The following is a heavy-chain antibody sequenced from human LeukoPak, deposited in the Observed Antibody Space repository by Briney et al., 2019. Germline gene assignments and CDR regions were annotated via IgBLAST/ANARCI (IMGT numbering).Heavy chain of an antibody. J-gene: IGHJ4*02. CDR1: GGSLSGSY. CDR3: ARGGMTTVTTNLLTPFYYFDW. Sequence: SETLSLTCAVYGGSLSGSYWSWVRQPPGKGLEWNGEINHRGSTNCNPSLKRRVTISVDTSKNQFSLKLSSVTAADTAVYYCARGGMTTVTTNLLTPFYYFDWGGQGSLVTASS. D-gene: IGHD4-17*01. CDR2: INHRGST. V-gene: IGHV4-34*01.